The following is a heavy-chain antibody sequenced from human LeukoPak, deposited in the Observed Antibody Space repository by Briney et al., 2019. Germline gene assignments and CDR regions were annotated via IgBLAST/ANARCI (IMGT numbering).Heavy chain of an antibody. CDR3: ARDGGSYWLYYFDY. CDR2: ISYDGSNK. V-gene: IGHV3-30*04. CDR1: GFTFSSYA. D-gene: IGHD1-26*01. J-gene: IGHJ4*02. Sequence: PGRSLRLSCAASGFTFSSYAMHWVRQAPGKGLEWVAVISYDGSNKYYADSVKGRFTISRDNSKNTLYLQMNSLRAEDTAVYYCARDGGSYWLYYFDYWGQGTLVTVSS.